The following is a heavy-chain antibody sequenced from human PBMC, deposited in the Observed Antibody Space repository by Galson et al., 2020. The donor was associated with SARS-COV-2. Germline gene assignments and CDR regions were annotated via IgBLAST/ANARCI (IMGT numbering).Heavy chain of an antibody. Sequence: ASETLSLTCSVSGVSISPYYWSWIRQPAGKGLEWIGRIFIGGSTNYNPSLKSRVTMSLDSSKNQLSLILTSVTAADTAVYYCVRGLSVGVASTLGPCDIWGQVTVVTVSS. V-gene: IGHV4-4*07. D-gene: IGHD2-15*01. CDR3: VRGLSVGVASTLGPCDI. CDR2: IFIGGST. CDR1: GVSISPYY. J-gene: IGHJ3*02.